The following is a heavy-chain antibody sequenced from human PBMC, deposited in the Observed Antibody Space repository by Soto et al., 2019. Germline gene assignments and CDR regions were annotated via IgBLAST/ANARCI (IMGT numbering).Heavy chain of an antibody. V-gene: IGHV3-23*01. Sequence: EVQLLESGGGLVQPGGSLRLSCAASGFTFSSYAMSWVRQAPGKGLEWVSAISGSGGSTYYADSVKGRFTISRDNSKNPLYLQMNSLRAEDTDVYYCAKDRYSSSSYYYSYGMDVWGQGTTVTVSS. J-gene: IGHJ6*02. CDR1: GFTFSSYA. CDR2: ISGSGGST. D-gene: IGHD6-6*01. CDR3: AKDRYSSSSYYYSYGMDV.